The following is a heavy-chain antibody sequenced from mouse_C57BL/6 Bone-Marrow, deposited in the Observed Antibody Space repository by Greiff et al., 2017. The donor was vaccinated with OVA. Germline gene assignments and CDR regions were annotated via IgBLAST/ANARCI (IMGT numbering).Heavy chain of an antibody. CDR3: AREDYYGSDYAMDY. J-gene: IGHJ4*01. D-gene: IGHD1-1*01. Sequence: VKVVESGAELARPGASVKLSCKASGYTFTSYGISWVKQRTGQGLEWIGEIYPRSGNTYYNEKFKGKATLTADKSSSTAYMELRSLTSEDSAVYFCAREDYYGSDYAMDYWGQGTSVTVSS. CDR2: IYPRSGNT. V-gene: IGHV1-81*01. CDR1: GYTFTSYG.